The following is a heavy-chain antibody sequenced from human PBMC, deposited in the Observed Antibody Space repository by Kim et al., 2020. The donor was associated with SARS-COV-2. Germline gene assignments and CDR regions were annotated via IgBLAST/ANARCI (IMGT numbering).Heavy chain of an antibody. CDR3: ARLGPVTANYYYGMDV. Sequence: SGKGRFTTSRDNSRNTLYLQRNSLRAADTAVYYCARLGPVTANYYYGMDVWGQGTTVTVSS. D-gene: IGHD2-21*02. V-gene: IGHV3-53*01. J-gene: IGHJ6*02.